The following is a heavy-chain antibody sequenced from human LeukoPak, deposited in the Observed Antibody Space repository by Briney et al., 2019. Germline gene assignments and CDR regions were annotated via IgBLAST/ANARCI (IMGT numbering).Heavy chain of an antibody. D-gene: IGHD3-10*01. Sequence: GRSLRLFCAASGFIFSNYAMHWVRQAPGKGLEWVAVISYDGSNKHYTDSVKGRFTISKDNSKNTLYLQMNSLRAEDTAVYYCARDNYGCDYWGQGTLVSVSS. V-gene: IGHV3-30*04. CDR2: ISYDGSNK. CDR1: GFIFSNYA. CDR3: ARDNYGCDY. J-gene: IGHJ4*02.